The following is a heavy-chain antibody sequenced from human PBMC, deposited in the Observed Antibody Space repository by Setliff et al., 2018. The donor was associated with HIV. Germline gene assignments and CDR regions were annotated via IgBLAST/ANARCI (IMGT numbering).Heavy chain of an antibody. Sequence: PSETLSLTCTVSGGSISSGSNYWSWIRQPAGKGLEWIGNIFDSENNNYNPSLKSRVSMSVDTSTNQFSLKLSSVTAADTAMYYCASRIYYYDDSRTLREEGFVPWGQGTLVTVSS. D-gene: IGHD3-22*01. CDR2: IFDSENN. J-gene: IGHJ5*02. CDR3: ASRIYYYDDSRTLREEGFVP. CDR1: GGSISSGSNY. V-gene: IGHV4-61*09.